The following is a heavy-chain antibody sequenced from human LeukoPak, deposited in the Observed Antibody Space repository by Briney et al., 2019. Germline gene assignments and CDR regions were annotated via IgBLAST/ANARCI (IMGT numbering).Heavy chain of an antibody. Sequence: PGGSLRLSCAASGFTFSSYSMNWVRQAPGKGLEWVSAISGSGGSTYYADSVKGRFTISRDNSKNTLYLQMNSLRAEDTAVYYCAKASGVIVVVSPEDYWGQGTLVTVSS. CDR2: ISGSGGST. V-gene: IGHV3-23*01. CDR1: GFTFSSYS. D-gene: IGHD3-22*01. CDR3: AKASGVIVVVSPEDY. J-gene: IGHJ4*02.